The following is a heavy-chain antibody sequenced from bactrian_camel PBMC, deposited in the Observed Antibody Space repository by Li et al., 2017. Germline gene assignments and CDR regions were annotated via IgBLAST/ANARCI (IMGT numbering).Heavy chain of an antibody. CDR3: TVRPNSAEDNY. Sequence: HVQLVESGGGAVQAGGSLRLSCTAVSGRTFEDPAMAWYRQAPGNECEFVSAILTHGAAYYADAVKGRFTISRDNAKGTLYLQLNSLKTEDTALYYCTVRPNSAEDNYWGQGTQVTVS. J-gene: IGHJ4*01. V-gene: IGHV3S55*01. CDR2: ILTHGAA. CDR1: GRTFEDPA.